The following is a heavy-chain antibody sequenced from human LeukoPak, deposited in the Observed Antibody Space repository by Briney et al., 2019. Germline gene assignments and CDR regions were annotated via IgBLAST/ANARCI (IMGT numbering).Heavy chain of an antibody. CDR1: GFTLSSYS. J-gene: IGHJ4*02. V-gene: IGHV3-48*01. CDR2: ISNSSSTI. CDR3: ARDVDSSSWYTLAIDY. Sequence: GGSLRLSCAASGFTLSSYSMNWVRQAPGKGLEWVSYISNSSSTIYYADSVKGRFTISRDNAKNSLYLQMNSLRAEDTAVYYCARDVDSSSWYTLAIDYWGQGTLVTVSS. D-gene: IGHD6-13*01.